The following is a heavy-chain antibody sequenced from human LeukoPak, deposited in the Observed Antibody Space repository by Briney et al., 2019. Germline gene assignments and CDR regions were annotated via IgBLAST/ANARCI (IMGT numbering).Heavy chain of an antibody. D-gene: IGHD5-12*01. Sequence: GGSLRLSCAASGFTVSSNYMSWVRQAPGKGLEWVSIIYSGGSTFYADSVKGRFTISRDNSKNTLYLQMNSLRAEDTAVYYCAKALGLRFNYYYYMDVWGKGTTVTISS. CDR2: IYSGGST. V-gene: IGHV3-53*01. CDR1: GFTVSSNY. CDR3: AKALGLRFNYYYYMDV. J-gene: IGHJ6*03.